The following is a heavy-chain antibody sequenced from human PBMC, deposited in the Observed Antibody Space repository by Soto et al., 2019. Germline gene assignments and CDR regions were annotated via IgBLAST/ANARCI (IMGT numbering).Heavy chain of an antibody. CDR2: ISYDGSNK. V-gene: IGHV3-30*18. CDR3: AKSMYNWNDGFFDY. J-gene: IGHJ4*02. D-gene: IGHD1-1*01. CDR1: GFTFSNAW. Sequence: GGSLRLSCAASGFTFSNAWMSWVRQAPGKGLEWVAVISYDGSNKYYANSVKGRFTISRDNSKNTLYLQMNSLRAEDTAVYYCAKSMYNWNDGFFDYWGQGTLVTVSS.